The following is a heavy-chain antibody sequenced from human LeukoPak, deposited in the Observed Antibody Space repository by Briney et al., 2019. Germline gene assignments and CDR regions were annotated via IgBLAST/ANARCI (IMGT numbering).Heavy chain of an antibody. V-gene: IGHV3-30*18. Sequence: GGSLRLSCAASGFIFSSYGMHWVRQAPGKGLEWVAVISYDGGKKYSTDSVKGRFTISRDNSKNTLYLQMNSLRPEDTAVYYCAKDYWEGGYDSWSYYYGMDVWGQGTTVTVYS. D-gene: IGHD5-12*01. J-gene: IGHJ6*02. CDR3: AKDYWEGGYDSWSYYYGMDV. CDR1: GFIFSSYG. CDR2: ISYDGGKK.